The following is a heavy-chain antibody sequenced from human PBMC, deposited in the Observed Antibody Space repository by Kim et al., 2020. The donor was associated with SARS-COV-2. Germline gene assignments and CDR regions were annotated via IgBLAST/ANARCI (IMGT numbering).Heavy chain of an antibody. J-gene: IGHJ6*02. D-gene: IGHD3-10*01. V-gene: IGHV3-30-3*01. CDR2: ISYDGSNK. Sequence: GGSLRLSCAASGFTFSNCGMHWVRQAPGKGLEWVAVISYDGSNKNTADAVKGRFTISRDSSKKTLHLQMHSQRANDTALYTCASDRCSRLRGVTDSYYGMDVWGQGATVTVSS. CDR3: ASDRCSRLRGVTDSYYGMDV. CDR1: GFTFSNCG.